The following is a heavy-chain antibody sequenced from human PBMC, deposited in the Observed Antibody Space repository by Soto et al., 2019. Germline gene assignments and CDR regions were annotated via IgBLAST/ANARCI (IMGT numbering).Heavy chain of an antibody. J-gene: IGHJ4*02. CDR1: GGTFSSYA. D-gene: IGHD6-19*01. V-gene: IGHV1-69*13. CDR3: LETVTGRI. Sequence: GASVKVSCKASGGTFSSYAISWVRQAPGQGLEWMGGIIPIFGTANYAQKFQGRVTITADESTSTAYMELNSLRAEDTAVYYCLETVTGRIWGRGTLVTVSS. CDR2: IIPIFGTA.